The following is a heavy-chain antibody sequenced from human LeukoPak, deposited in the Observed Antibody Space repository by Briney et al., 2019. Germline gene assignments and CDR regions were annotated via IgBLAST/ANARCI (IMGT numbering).Heavy chain of an antibody. CDR3: TTDDYGDYVGLGY. CDR1: GFTFSNAW. Sequence: GGSLRLSCAASGFTFSNAWMNWVRQAPGKGLEWVGRIKSKTDGGTTDYAAPVKGRFTISRDDSKNALYLQMNSLKTEDTAVYYCTTDDYGDYVGLGYWGQGTLVTVSS. CDR2: IKSKTDGGTT. D-gene: IGHD4-17*01. J-gene: IGHJ4*02. V-gene: IGHV3-15*07.